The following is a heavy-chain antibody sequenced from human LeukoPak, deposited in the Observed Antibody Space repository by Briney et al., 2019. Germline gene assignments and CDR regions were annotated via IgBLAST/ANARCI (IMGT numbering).Heavy chain of an antibody. V-gene: IGHV1-18*01. Sequence: GASVKVSCKASGYTFTSYGISWVRQAPGQGLEWMGWISAYNGNTNYAQKLQGRVTMTEDTSTDTAYMELSSLRSEDTAVYYCATDLKQTGTTNWFDPWGQGTLVTVSS. D-gene: IGHD1-1*01. J-gene: IGHJ5*02. CDR2: ISAYNGNT. CDR1: GYTFTSYG. CDR3: ATDLKQTGTTNWFDP.